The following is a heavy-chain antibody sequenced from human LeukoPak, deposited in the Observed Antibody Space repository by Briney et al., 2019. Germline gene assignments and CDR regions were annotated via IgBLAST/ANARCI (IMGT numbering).Heavy chain of an antibody. V-gene: IGHV3-9*01. CDR3: TKDISASGNYGMDV. CDR2: ITWNSGRI. J-gene: IGHJ6*02. Sequence: PGRSLRLSCAAAGFTFDDYAMHWVRQAPGKGLEWVSGITWNSGRIGYADSVKGRFTISRDNAKKSLYLQMNSLRVDDTALYYCTKDISASGNYGMDVWGQGTTVTVFS. D-gene: IGHD3-10*01. CDR1: GFTFDDYA.